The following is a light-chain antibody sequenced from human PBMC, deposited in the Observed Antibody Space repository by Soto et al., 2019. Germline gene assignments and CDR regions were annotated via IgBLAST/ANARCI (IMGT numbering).Light chain of an antibody. CDR3: SSFAGSPVV. J-gene: IGLJ2*01. V-gene: IGLV2-8*01. Sequence: QSALTQPHSASGSPGQSVTITCSGTSSDVGEENYVSWYQQHPGKVPKLILYEVSKRPSGVPDRFSGSRSGNTASLTVSGLQAEDEADYYCSSFAGSPVVFGEGTKVTVL. CDR1: SSDVGEENY. CDR2: EVS.